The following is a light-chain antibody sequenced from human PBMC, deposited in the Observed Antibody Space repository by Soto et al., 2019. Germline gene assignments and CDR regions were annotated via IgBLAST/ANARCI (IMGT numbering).Light chain of an antibody. V-gene: IGLV2-8*01. Sequence: QSALTQPPSASGSPGQSVTISCTGTSSDVGAYKYVSWYQQYPGKAPKLMIYEVSKRPSGVPDCFSGSKSGNTASLTVSGLQAEDEADYYCTSYVGSNIWVFGGGTQLTVL. J-gene: IGLJ3*02. CDR2: EVS. CDR1: SSDVGAYKY. CDR3: TSYVGSNIWV.